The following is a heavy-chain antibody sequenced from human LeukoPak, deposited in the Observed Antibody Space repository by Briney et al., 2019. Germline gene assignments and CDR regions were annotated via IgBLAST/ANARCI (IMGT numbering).Heavy chain of an antibody. D-gene: IGHD1-26*01. V-gene: IGHV3-21*01. CDR2: ITSTGSYI. J-gene: IGHJ6*03. CDR1: AFSFSDYN. Sequence: GGSLRLSCAASAFSFSDYNMNWVRQAPGKGLEWVSSITSTGSYIYYADSVKGRFIISRDNAKNSLFLQLNSLRAEDTAVYYCARDPYSGTYSDYYYYYMDVWGKGTTVTVSS. CDR3: ARDPYSGTYSDYYYYYMDV.